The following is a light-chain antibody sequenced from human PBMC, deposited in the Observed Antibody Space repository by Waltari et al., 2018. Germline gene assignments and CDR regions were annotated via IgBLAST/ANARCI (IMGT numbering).Light chain of an antibody. J-gene: IGKJ4*01. Sequence: EIVMTQSPGTLSVSPGEGATLSCRASQSVSSNVAWYQQRPGQAPRLLIFGASTRATGIPARFSGSESGTDFTLTISSLQAEDVAVYYCQQYYSPPLTFGGGTKVEIK. V-gene: IGKV3-15*01. CDR2: GAS. CDR3: QQYYSPPLT. CDR1: QSVSSN.